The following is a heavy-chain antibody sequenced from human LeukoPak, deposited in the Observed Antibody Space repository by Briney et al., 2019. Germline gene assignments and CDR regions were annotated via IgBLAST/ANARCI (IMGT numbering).Heavy chain of an antibody. V-gene: IGHV3-30*02. CDR3: AKPARGSSWYFDY. CDR1: GFTFRSYG. Sequence: GGSLRLSCAASGFTFRSYGMHWVRQAPGKGLEWVAFIRSDGSNEYYADSVKGRFTISRDNSKNTLYLQMNSLRAEDTAVYYCAKPARGSSWYFDYWGQGTLVTVSS. D-gene: IGHD6-13*01. CDR2: IRSDGSNE. J-gene: IGHJ4*02.